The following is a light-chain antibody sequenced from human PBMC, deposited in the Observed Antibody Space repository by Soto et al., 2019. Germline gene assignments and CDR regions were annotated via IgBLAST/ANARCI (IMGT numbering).Light chain of an antibody. CDR3: QQYNNWPPNT. CDR1: QSVSSN. V-gene: IGKV3-15*01. J-gene: IGKJ2*01. Sequence: EIVMTQSPATLSVSPGERATLSCRASQSVSSNLAWYQQKPGQAPRLLIYGASNRATGIPARFSGSGSGTELTLTISSLQSEDFAVYYCQQYNNWPPNTFGQGTKLEIK. CDR2: GAS.